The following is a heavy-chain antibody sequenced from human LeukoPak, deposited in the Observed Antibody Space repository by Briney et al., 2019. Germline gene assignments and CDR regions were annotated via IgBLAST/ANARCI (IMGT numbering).Heavy chain of an antibody. CDR1: GFTFSHYS. J-gene: IGHJ3*02. Sequence: PGGSLRLSCAASGFTFSHYSMNWVRQAPGKGLEWVSSISRSSTHKYYADSVRGRFTISRDNAKNSLYLQMNSLRAEDTAVYYRASNYAHDAFDIWGQGTMVTVSS. CDR3: ASNYAHDAFDI. V-gene: IGHV3-21*01. CDR2: ISRSSTHK. D-gene: IGHD2-2*01.